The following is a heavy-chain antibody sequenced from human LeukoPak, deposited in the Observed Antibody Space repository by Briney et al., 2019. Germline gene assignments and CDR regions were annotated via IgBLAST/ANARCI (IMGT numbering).Heavy chain of an antibody. Sequence: ASVKVSCKASGYTFTGYYMHWVRRAPGEGLEWVGWINPNSGGTNYAQKFQGRVTMTRDTSISTAYMELSRLRSDDTAVYYCARDSSLFGVVIDQLPDYWGQGTLVTVSS. V-gene: IGHV1-2*02. D-gene: IGHD3-3*02. J-gene: IGHJ4*02. CDR3: ARDSSLFGVVIDQLPDY. CDR1: GYTFTGYY. CDR2: INPNSGGT.